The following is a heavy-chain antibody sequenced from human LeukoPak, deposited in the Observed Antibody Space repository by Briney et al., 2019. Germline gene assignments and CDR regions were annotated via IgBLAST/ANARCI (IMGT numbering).Heavy chain of an antibody. D-gene: IGHD2/OR15-2a*01. Sequence: GGSLRLSCAASGFTVSSNSMSWVRQSPGKGLEWVSVFYSADSTYYADSVKGRFIISRDDSKNTLYLQMNSLRAEDTAVYYCARNSRLIDYWGQGTLVTVSS. CDR3: ARNSRLIDY. J-gene: IGHJ4*02. CDR1: GFTVSSNS. CDR2: FYSADST. V-gene: IGHV3-66*01.